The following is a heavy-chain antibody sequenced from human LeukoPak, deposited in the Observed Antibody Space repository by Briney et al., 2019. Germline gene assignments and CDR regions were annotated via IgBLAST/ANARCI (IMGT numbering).Heavy chain of an antibody. J-gene: IGHJ6*02. Sequence: PGGSLRLSCAASGFTFSSYAMHWVRQAPGKGLEWVAVISYDGSNKYYADSVKGRFTISRDNSKNTLYLQMNSLRAEDTAVYYCARGPHHADYYSYGMDVWGQGTTVTVSS. CDR2: ISYDGSNK. CDR3: ARGPHHADYYSYGMDV. CDR1: GFTFSSYA. V-gene: IGHV3-30-3*01.